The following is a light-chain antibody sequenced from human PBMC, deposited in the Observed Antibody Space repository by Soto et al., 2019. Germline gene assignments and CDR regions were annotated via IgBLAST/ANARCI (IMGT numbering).Light chain of an antibody. CDR2: GSS. CDR3: QQSFTAPIT. V-gene: IGKV1-39*01. Sequence: DIQMTQYPSSLSASVGDRVTVTCRTSQSINNHLNWYQQKPGEAPKLLIYGSSSLHYGVPSRFSGSGSGSAFTLTISSLQPEDSATYYCQQSFTAPITFGQGTRLEI. CDR1: QSINNH. J-gene: IGKJ5*01.